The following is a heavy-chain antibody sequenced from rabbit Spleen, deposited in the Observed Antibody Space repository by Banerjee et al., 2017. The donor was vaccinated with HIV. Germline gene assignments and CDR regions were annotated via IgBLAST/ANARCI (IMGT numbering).Heavy chain of an antibody. V-gene: IGHV1S40*01. CDR2: IDTGSSGFT. Sequence: QSLEESGGGLVKPGASLTLTCTASGFSFDGGSGFSFNSGYDMCWVRQAPGKGLEWIACIDTGSSGFTYFATWAKGRFTCSKTSSTTVTLQMTRLTAADTATYFCARDTATSFSSYGMDLWGPGTLVTVS. D-gene: IGHD1-1*01. J-gene: IGHJ6*01. CDR3: ARDTATSFSSYGMDL. CDR1: GFSFDGGSGFSFNSGYD.